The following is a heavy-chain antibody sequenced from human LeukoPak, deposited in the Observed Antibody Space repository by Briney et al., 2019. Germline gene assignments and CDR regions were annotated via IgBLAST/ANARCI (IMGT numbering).Heavy chain of an antibody. D-gene: IGHD2-2*01. CDR1: GFIFSSYW. V-gene: IGHV3-7*03. J-gene: IGHJ6*04. CDR3: ARRALRYCSSTSCPAQYYGVDV. CDR2: IEEDGSEK. Sequence: GGSLRLSCAASGFIFSSYWMSWVRQAPGKGLEWVANIEEDGSEKYYVDSVKGRFTISSDNAKNSLYLQTISVRAEDTAVYYCARRALRYCSSTSCPAQYYGVDVWGKGTTVTVSS.